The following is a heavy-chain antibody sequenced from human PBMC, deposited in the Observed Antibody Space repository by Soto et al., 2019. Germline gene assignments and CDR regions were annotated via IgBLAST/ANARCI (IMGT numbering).Heavy chain of an antibody. J-gene: IGHJ6*02. CDR3: ASSYYGSGLSYYYYGMDV. D-gene: IGHD3-10*01. CDR2: IIPIFGTA. V-gene: IGHV1-69*01. CDR1: GGTFSSYA. Sequence: QVQLVQSGAEVKKPGSSVKVSCKASGGTFSSYAISWVRQAPGQGLECMGGIIPIFGTANYAQKFQGRVTITADESTSTAYMELSSLRSEDTAVYYCASSYYGSGLSYYYYGMDVWCQGTTVTVSS.